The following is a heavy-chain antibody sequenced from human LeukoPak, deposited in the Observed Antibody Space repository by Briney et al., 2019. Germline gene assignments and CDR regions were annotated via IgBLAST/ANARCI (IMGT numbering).Heavy chain of an antibody. CDR3: ARTYSSSDEFDY. J-gene: IGHJ4*02. D-gene: IGHD6-13*01. CDR1: GGTFSSYA. Sequence: ASVKVSCKASGGTFSSYAISWVRQAPGQGLEWMGIINPSGGSTTYAQKFQGRVAMTRDTSTSRVYMEVSSLRSEDTAVYYCARTYSSSDEFDYWGQGTLVTVSS. V-gene: IGHV1-46*01. CDR2: INPSGGST.